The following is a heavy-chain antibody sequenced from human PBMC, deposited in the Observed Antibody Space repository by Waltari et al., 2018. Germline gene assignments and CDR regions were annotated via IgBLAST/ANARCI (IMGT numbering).Heavy chain of an antibody. D-gene: IGHD3-10*01. V-gene: IGHV3-7*03. CDR1: GFHFSRHW. J-gene: IGHJ4*02. CDR2: INQDGSEK. CDR3: ARAPPGSGSDYYFDY. Sequence: EVQLVESGGGLVQPGGSVRLSCAASGFHFSRHWMPWVRQAPGKGLEWVANINQDGSEKYYVDSGKGRFTISRDNAKNSLYLEVNSLRAEDTAVYYCARAPPGSGSDYYFDYWGQGTLVTVSS.